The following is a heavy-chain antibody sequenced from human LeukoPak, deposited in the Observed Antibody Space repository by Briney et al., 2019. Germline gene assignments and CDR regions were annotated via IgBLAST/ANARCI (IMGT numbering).Heavy chain of an antibody. Sequence: GGSLRLSCTASGFSFGDYAMSWVRQVPGKGLEWLGLIRSKAYGETTEYAASVKNRFTISRDDSKSIAYLQMNSLKTEDTAVYSCTATYYYGSGIYRYFDYWGQGTLVTVSS. CDR2: IRSKAYGETT. CDR1: GFSFGDYA. D-gene: IGHD3-10*01. J-gene: IGHJ4*02. CDR3: TATYYYGSGIYRYFDY. V-gene: IGHV3-49*04.